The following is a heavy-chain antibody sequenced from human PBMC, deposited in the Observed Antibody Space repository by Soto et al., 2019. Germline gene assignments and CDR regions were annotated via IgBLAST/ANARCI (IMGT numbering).Heavy chain of an antibody. CDR1: GFTFSSFA. J-gene: IGHJ4*02. CDR2: ISGRGST. CDR3: AKQKDYEYIWGTYPYTSDY. V-gene: IGHV3-23*01. Sequence: GGSLRLSCAASGFTFSSFAMSWVRQAPGKGLEWVSGISGRGSTNYADSVKGRFTISRDNSKNTLYLQMNSLRADDTAVYYCAKQKDYEYIWGTYPYTSDYWGQGTLVTVSS. D-gene: IGHD3-16*01.